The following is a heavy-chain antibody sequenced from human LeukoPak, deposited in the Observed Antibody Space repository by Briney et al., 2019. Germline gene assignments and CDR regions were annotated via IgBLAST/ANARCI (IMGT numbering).Heavy chain of an antibody. CDR3: ARAVGAKAPDAFDI. CDR1: GFTFSSYS. V-gene: IGHV3-21*01. J-gene: IGHJ3*02. Sequence: PGGSLRLSCAASGFTFSSYSMNWVRQAPGKGLEWVSSISSSSSYIYYADSVKGRFTISRDNAKNSLYLQMNSLRAEDTAVYYCARAVGAKAPDAFDIWGQGTIVTVSS. D-gene: IGHD1-26*01. CDR2: ISSSSSYI.